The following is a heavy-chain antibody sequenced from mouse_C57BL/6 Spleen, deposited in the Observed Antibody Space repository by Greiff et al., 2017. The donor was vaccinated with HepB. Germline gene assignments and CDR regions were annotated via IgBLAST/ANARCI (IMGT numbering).Heavy chain of an antibody. CDR3: ARTITTVGATGDY. J-gene: IGHJ2*01. CDR2: IDPSDSYT. Sequence: QVQLQQPGAELVKPGASVKLSCKASGYTFTSYWMQWVKQRPGQGLEWIGEIDPSDSYTNYNQKFKGKATLTVDTSSSTAYMQLSSLTSEDSAVYYCARTITTVGATGDYWGQGTTLTVSS. V-gene: IGHV1-50*01. CDR1: GYTFTSYW. D-gene: IGHD1-1*01.